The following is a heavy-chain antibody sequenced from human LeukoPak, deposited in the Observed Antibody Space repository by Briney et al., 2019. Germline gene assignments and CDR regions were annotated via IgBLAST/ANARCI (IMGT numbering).Heavy chain of an antibody. D-gene: IGHD6-13*01. J-gene: IGHJ4*02. V-gene: IGHV4-59*01. Sequence: SEALSLTCTVSGGSISNYYWSWIRQPPGKGLEWIGYIYYSGSTNYNPSLKSRVTISVETSKNEFSLKLRSVTAADTAVYYCARVTGYRIEDYFDYWGQGTLVTVSS. CDR2: IYYSGST. CDR3: ARVTGYRIEDYFDY. CDR1: GGSISNYY.